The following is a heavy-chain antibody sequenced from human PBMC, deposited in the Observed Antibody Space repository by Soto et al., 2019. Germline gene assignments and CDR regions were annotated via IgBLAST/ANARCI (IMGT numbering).Heavy chain of an antibody. CDR3: AKDHGHSSSSGGSGMDV. CDR2: ISYDGSNK. J-gene: IGHJ6*02. V-gene: IGHV3-30*18. D-gene: IGHD6-6*01. CDR1: GFTFSSYG. Sequence: QVQLVESGGGVVQPGRSLRLSCADSGFTFSSYGMHWVRQAPGKGLEWVAVISYDGSNKYYADSVKGRFTISRDNSKNTLYLQMNSLRAEDTAVYYCAKDHGHSSSSGGSGMDVWGQGTTVTVSS.